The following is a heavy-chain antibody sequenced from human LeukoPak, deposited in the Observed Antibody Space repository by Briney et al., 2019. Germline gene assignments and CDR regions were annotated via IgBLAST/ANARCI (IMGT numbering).Heavy chain of an antibody. J-gene: IGHJ5*02. CDR2: INPNXGGT. CDR3: ARGHPAYDILTGYYRYWFDP. Sequence: WMXXINPNXGGTNYAQKFQGRVTMTRDTSISTAYMEPSRLRSDDTAVYYCARGHPAYDILTGYYRYWFDPWGQGTLVTVSS. D-gene: IGHD3-9*01. V-gene: IGHV1-2*02.